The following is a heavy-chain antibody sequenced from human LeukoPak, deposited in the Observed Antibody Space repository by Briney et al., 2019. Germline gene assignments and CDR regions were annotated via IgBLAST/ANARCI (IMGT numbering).Heavy chain of an antibody. V-gene: IGHV4-31*03. CDR2: IYYSGST. CDR3: ARHYLGGNYPDYFNH. CDR1: GGSISSGGYY. J-gene: IGHJ4*02. Sequence: SQTLSLTCTVSGGSISSGGYYWSWIRQHPGKGLEWIGYIYYSGSTYYNPSLKSRVTISIDTSKNQFSLNLNSVTAADTALYSCARHYLGGNYPDYFNHWGQGTLVTVSS. D-gene: IGHD1-26*01.